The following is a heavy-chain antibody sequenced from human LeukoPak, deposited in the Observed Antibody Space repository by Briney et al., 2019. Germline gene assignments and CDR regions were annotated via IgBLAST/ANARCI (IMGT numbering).Heavy chain of an antibody. Sequence: PSETLSLTCAVYGGSFSGYYWSWIRQPPGKGLEWIGEINHSGSTNYNPSLKSRVTMSVDTSKNQFSLKLSSVTAADTAVYYCARARQKRYGSGSYSSHFDYWGQGTLVTVSS. V-gene: IGHV4-34*01. CDR2: INHSGST. J-gene: IGHJ4*02. CDR3: ARARQKRYGSGSYSSHFDY. CDR1: GGSFSGYY. D-gene: IGHD3-10*01.